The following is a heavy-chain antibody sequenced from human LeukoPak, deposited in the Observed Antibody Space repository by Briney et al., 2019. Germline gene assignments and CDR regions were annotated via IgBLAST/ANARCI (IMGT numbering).Heavy chain of an antibody. CDR1: GGSFSGYY. J-gene: IGHJ4*02. V-gene: IGHV4-34*01. D-gene: IGHD4-11*01. CDR3: AREVYGNRRGFDY. Sequence: SETLSLTCAVYGGSFSGYYWSWIRQPPGKGLEWIGEINHSGSTNYNPSLKSRVTISVDTSKNQFSLKLSSVTAADTAVYYCAREVYGNRRGFDYWGQGTLVTVSS. CDR2: INHSGST.